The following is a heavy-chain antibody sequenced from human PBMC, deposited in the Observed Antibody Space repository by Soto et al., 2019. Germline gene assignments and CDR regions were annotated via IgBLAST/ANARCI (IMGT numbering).Heavy chain of an antibody. CDR2: ISSSSSYI. CDR1: GFTFSSYS. Sequence: EVQLVESGGGLVKPGGSLRLSCAASGFTFSSYSMNWVRQAPGKGLEWVSSISSSSSYIYYAGSVKGRFTISRDNAKNSLYLQMNSLRAEDTAVYYCARESSVAGSYYFDYWGQGTLVTVSS. CDR3: ARESSVAGSYYFDY. J-gene: IGHJ4*02. V-gene: IGHV3-21*01. D-gene: IGHD6-19*01.